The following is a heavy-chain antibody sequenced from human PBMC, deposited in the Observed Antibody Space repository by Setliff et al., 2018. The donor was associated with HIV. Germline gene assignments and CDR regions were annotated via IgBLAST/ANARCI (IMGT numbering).Heavy chain of an antibody. V-gene: IGHV4-59*01. J-gene: IGHJ5*02. Sequence: SETLSLTCTVSGGSISSDYWSWIRQPPGKGMEWIGFIYDSGSTNYNPSLESRVTISVDSSKNQFSLKLTSVTAADAAIYYCARQFPPYHSGAHYSDLWSQGTLVTVSS. CDR3: ARQFPPYHSGAHYSDL. CDR2: IYDSGST. CDR1: GGSISSDY. D-gene: IGHD6-19*01.